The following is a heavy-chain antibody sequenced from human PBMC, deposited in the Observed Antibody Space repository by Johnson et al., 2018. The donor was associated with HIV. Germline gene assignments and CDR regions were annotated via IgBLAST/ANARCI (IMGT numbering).Heavy chain of an antibody. CDR2: ISYDGSNK. Sequence: QMQLVESGGGVVQPGRSLRLSCAASGFTFSSYAMHWVRQAPGKGLEWVAVISYDGSNKYYADSVKGRFTISRDNSKNTLYPQMNSLRAEDTAVYYCAREGTLGAFDIWGQGTMVTVSS. CDR3: AREGTLGAFDI. J-gene: IGHJ3*02. V-gene: IGHV3-30-3*01. D-gene: IGHD1-1*01. CDR1: GFTFSSYA.